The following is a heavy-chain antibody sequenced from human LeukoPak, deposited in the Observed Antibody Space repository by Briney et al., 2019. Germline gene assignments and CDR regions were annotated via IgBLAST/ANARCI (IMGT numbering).Heavy chain of an antibody. CDR1: GGSISSYF. V-gene: IGHV4-59*12. D-gene: IGHD3-10*01. J-gene: IGHJ4*02. Sequence: PSETLSLTCTVSGGSISSYFWSWIRQPPGKGLEWIGYIYYNGSAKYNPSLKSRVTFSVDRSKHQFSLKLSSVTAADSAVYYCARYYYGSASQYNHVYFDYWGQGALVTVSS. CDR2: IYYNGSA. CDR3: ARYYYGSASQYNHVYFDY.